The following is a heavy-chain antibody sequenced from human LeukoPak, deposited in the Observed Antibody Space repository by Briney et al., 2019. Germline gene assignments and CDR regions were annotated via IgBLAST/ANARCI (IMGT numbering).Heavy chain of an antibody. J-gene: IGHJ4*02. D-gene: IGHD3-9*01. Sequence: SDTLSLTRAVYGGSFSGYYWSWIRQPPRKGLEWIGEINHSGSTNYNPSLKSRVTISVDTSKNQFSLKLSSVTAADTAVYYCARGKILRYPGRVIIDYWGQGTLVTVSS. V-gene: IGHV4-34*01. CDR1: GGSFSGYY. CDR3: ARGKILRYPGRVIIDY. CDR2: INHSGST.